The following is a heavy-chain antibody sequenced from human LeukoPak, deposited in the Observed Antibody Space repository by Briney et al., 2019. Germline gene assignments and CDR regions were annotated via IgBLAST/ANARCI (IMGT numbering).Heavy chain of an antibody. Sequence: GGSLRLSCAASGFTVSSNYMSWVRQAPGKGLEWVSVIYSGGSTYYADSVKGRFTISRDNSKNTLYLQMNSLGAEDTAVYYCARTYYYDSSGYYLYYFDYWGQGTLVTVSS. J-gene: IGHJ4*02. D-gene: IGHD3-22*01. CDR3: ARTYYYDSSGYYLYYFDY. V-gene: IGHV3-53*01. CDR1: GFTVSSNY. CDR2: IYSGGST.